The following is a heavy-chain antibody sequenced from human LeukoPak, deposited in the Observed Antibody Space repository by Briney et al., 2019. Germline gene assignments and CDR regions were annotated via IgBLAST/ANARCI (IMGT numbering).Heavy chain of an antibody. CDR1: GGSISSGGYS. CDR2: IYHSGST. D-gene: IGHD6-13*01. CDR3: ARGYSSSWYYFDY. Sequence: PSETLSLTCAVSGGSISSGGYSWSWIRQPPGKGLEWIGYIYHSGSTYYNPSLKSRVTISVDTSKNQFSLKLSSVTAADTAVYYCARGYSSSWYYFDYWGQGTLVTISS. J-gene: IGHJ4*02. V-gene: IGHV4-30-2*01.